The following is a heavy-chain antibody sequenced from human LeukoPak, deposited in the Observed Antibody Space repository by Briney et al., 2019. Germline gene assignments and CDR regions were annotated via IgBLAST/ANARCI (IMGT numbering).Heavy chain of an antibody. CDR1: GYTFTSYG. J-gene: IGHJ3*02. V-gene: IGHV1-18*01. D-gene: IGHD6-13*01. CDR3: ARSSSWGIHDAFDI. Sequence: ASVKVSCKASGYTFTSYGISWVRQAPGQGLEWMGWISAYNGNTNYVQKLQGRVTMTTDTSTSTAYMELRSLRSDDTAVYYCARSSSWGIHDAFDIWGQGTMVTVSS. CDR2: ISAYNGNT.